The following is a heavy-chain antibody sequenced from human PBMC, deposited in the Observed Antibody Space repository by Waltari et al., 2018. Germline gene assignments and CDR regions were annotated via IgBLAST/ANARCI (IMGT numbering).Heavy chain of an antibody. Sequence: QVQLVPSGAEVKKPGASVKVSCQASGYIIIGFYLHWVRQAPGQGLEWLGWINPSNGLTNSAQKFQGRVTMTRDTSINTAYLELSSVTSDDTAVYYCARPLLFSYYHMDIWGQGTTVTVSS. V-gene: IGHV1-2*02. CDR3: ARPLLFSYYHMDI. CDR1: GYIIIGFY. J-gene: IGHJ6*02. CDR2: INPSNGLT.